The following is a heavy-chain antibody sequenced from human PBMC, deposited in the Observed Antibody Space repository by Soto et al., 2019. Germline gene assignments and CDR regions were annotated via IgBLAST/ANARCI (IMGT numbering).Heavy chain of an antibody. D-gene: IGHD6-6*01. CDR3: ARGRIAARLRWFDP. V-gene: IGHV4-34*01. CDR1: GGSFSGYY. CDR2: INHSGST. Sequence: SETLSLTCAVYGGSFSGYYWSWIRQPPGKGLEWIGEINHSGSTNYNPSLKSRVTISVDTSKNQFSLKLSSVTAADTAVYYCARGRIAARLRWFDPWGQGTLVTVSS. J-gene: IGHJ5*02.